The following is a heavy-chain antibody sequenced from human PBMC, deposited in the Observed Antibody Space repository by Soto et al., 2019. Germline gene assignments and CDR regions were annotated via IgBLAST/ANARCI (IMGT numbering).Heavy chain of an antibody. CDR2: IYYSGST. D-gene: IGHD6-13*01. Sequence: ASETLSLPLTVSGGSTSSYHWSWCRQPPVKGLEWIGYIYYSGSTNYNPSLKSRVTISVDTSKNQFSLKLSSVTAADTAVYYCSGIDSSSWYNWFDPWGQGTLVTVSS. J-gene: IGHJ5*02. V-gene: IGHV4-59*08. CDR3: SGIDSSSWYNWFDP. CDR1: GGSTSSYH.